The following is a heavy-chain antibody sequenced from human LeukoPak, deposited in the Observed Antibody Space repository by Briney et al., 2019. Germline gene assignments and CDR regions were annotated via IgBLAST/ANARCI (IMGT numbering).Heavy chain of an antibody. CDR2: IYPGDSDT. V-gene: IGHV5-51*01. CDR3: ARRGSGRERWFDP. Sequence: GESLKISCQGSGYPFTSYWIGWVRQMPGKGLEWMGIIYPGDSDTRYSPSFQGQVTISADKSINTAYLQWTSLKASDTAVYYCARRGSGRERWFDPWGQGTLVTVSS. CDR1: GYPFTSYW. D-gene: IGHD3-10*01. J-gene: IGHJ5*02.